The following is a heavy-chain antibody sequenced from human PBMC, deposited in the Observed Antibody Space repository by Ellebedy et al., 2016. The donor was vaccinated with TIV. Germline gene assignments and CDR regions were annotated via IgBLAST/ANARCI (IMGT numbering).Heavy chain of an antibody. V-gene: IGHV1-2*02. Sequence: ASVKVSCKASGYTFTGYYMHWVRQAPGQGLEWMGWINPNSGGTNYAPKFQGRVTMTRDTSINTAYMELSGLKSDDAAVYYCAAFPYISASSAYWGQGTLVTVSS. CDR3: AAFPYISASSAY. D-gene: IGHD3-3*02. J-gene: IGHJ4*02. CDR1: GYTFTGYY. CDR2: INPNSGGT.